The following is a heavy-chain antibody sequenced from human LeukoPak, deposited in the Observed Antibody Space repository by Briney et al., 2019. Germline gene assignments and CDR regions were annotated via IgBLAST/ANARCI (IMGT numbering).Heavy chain of an antibody. CDR2: IYYSGST. J-gene: IGHJ4*02. V-gene: IGHV4-31*03. CDR1: GGSISSSGYY. Sequence: PSETLSLTCTVPGGSISSSGYYWSWIRQHPGKGLEWIGYIYYSGSTYYNPSLKSRVTISVDTSKNQFSLKLSSVTAADTAVYYCARDNDSGAFDYWGQGTLVTVSS. CDR3: ARDNDSGAFDY. D-gene: IGHD3-10*01.